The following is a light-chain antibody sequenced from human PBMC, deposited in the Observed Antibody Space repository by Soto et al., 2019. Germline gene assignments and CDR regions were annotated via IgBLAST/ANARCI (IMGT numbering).Light chain of an antibody. CDR2: DTS. V-gene: IGKV3-11*01. CDR1: QSVSSY. J-gene: IGKJ5*01. Sequence: VLTQSPATLSLSPGERATLSCRASQSVSSYLAWYQQKPGQAPRLLIYDTSNRATGVPARFSGSGSGTDFTLTISSLGPEDCAIYYCQQRQYWPPITVGQGTRLEIK. CDR3: QQRQYWPPIT.